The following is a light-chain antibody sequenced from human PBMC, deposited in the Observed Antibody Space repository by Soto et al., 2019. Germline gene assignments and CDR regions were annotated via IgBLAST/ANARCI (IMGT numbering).Light chain of an antibody. V-gene: IGLV1-40*01. CDR1: SSNLGAGYD. J-gene: IGLJ3*02. CDR2: GNR. CDR3: QAYDYSLTASV. Sequence: QSVLTQPPSGSGAPGQRVTISCTGNSSNLGAGYDVHWYQQLPGAAPKLVIFGNRNRPSGVPERFSGSKSGTSASLASTGLQAEDEADYCCQAYDYSLTASVFGGGTQLTVL.